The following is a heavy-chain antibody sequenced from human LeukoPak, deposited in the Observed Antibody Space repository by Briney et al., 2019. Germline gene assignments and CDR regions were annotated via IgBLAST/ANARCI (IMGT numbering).Heavy chain of an antibody. CDR1: GFTFSSYG. CDR2: ISYDGSNK. CDR3: AKGILEYYDFWSGYYPYYYGMDV. D-gene: IGHD3-3*01. J-gene: IGHJ6*02. V-gene: IGHV3-30*18. Sequence: PGGSLRLSCAASGFTFSSYGMHWVRQAPGKGLEWVAVISYDGSNKYYADSVKGRFTISRDNSKNTLHLQMNSLRAEDTAVYYCAKGILEYYDFWSGYYPYYYGMDVWGQGTTVTVSS.